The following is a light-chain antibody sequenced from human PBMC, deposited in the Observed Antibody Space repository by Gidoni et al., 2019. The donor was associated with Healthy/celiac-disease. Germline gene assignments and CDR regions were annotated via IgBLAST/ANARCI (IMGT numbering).Light chain of an antibody. CDR2: GAS. CDR1: QSVSSSY. CDR3: QQYGSSPYT. J-gene: IGKJ2*01. Sequence: EFVLTQSPGTLSLSPGERATLSCRASQSVSSSYLAWYQQKPGQAPRLLIYGASGRATGITDRFSGSGSGTDFTLTISRLEPEDVSVYYCQQYGSSPYTFGQGTKLEIK. V-gene: IGKV3-20*01.